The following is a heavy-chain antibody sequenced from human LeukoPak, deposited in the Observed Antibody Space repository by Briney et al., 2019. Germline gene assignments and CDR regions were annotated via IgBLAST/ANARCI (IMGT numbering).Heavy chain of an antibody. J-gene: IGHJ4*02. CDR2: ISYDGSNK. CDR3: ARAPALLVSFDY. V-gene: IGHV3-30-3*01. CDR1: GFTFSSYA. Sequence: GGSLRLSCAASGFTFSSYAMHWVRQAPGKGLEGVAVISYDGSNKYYADSVKGRFTISRDNSKNTLYLQMNSLRAEDTAVYYCARAPALLVSFDYWGQGTLVTVSS. D-gene: IGHD2-8*01.